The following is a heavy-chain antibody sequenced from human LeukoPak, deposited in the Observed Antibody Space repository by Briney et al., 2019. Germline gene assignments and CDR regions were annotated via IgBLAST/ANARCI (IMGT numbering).Heavy chain of an antibody. V-gene: IGHV1-2*04. D-gene: IGHD6-13*01. CDR3: ARGQQLADYYYGMDV. CDR2: INPNSGGT. Sequence: ASLKVSCKASGYTFTGYYMHWVRQAPGQGLEWMGWINPNSGGTNYAQKFQGWVTMTRDTSISTAYMELSRLRSDDTAVYYCARGQQLADYYYGMDVWGKGTTVTVSS. CDR1: GYTFTGYY. J-gene: IGHJ6*04.